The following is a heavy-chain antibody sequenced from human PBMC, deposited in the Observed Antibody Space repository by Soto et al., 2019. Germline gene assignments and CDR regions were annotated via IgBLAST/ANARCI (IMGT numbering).Heavy chain of an antibody. CDR1: GGSISSYY. J-gene: IGHJ4*02. CDR3: ARRIAVAGTGWYFDY. CDR2: IYYSGST. Sequence: PSETLSLTCTVSGGSISSYYWSWIRQPPGKGLEWIGYIYYSGSTNYNPSLKSRVTISVDTSKNQFSLKLSSVTAADTAVYYCARRIAVAGTGWYFDYWGQGTLVTVSS. D-gene: IGHD6-19*01. V-gene: IGHV4-59*01.